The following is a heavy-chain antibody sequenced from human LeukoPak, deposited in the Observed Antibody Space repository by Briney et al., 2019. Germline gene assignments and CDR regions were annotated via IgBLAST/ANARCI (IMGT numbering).Heavy chain of an antibody. CDR1: SYSITSGYY. V-gene: IGHV4-38-2*02. J-gene: IGHJ4*02. CDR2: IYHSGST. Sequence: ASETLSLTCTVSSYSITSGYYWGWIRQPPGKGLEWIGNIYHSGSTYYNPSLKSRVTISVDTSKNQFSLRLNSVTAADTAVYYCAREWAYWGQGTLVTVSS. CDR3: AREWAY.